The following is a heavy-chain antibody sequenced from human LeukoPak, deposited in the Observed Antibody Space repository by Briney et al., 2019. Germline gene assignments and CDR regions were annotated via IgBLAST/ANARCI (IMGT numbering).Heavy chain of an antibody. J-gene: IGHJ3*02. Sequence: GGSLRLSCTASGFDFRNYYMHCVRQAPGKGLVWVSRLSNDGDSATYADPVKGRFTISRDNAKSTMHLQLSSLRVEDTALYYCARSGDSSTSGGGLDIWGQGTLITVSS. CDR2: LSNDGDSA. CDR1: GFDFRNYY. V-gene: IGHV3-74*03. D-gene: IGHD6-19*01. CDR3: ARSGDSSTSGGGLDI.